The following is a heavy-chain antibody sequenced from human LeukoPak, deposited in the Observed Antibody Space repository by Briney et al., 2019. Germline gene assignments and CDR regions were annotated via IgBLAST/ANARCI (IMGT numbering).Heavy chain of an antibody. CDR2: ISGSGGST. Sequence: PGGPLRFSCAASGFTFSSYAMSWFPQAPGKGLKGFSAISGSGGSTYYADSVKGRFNISRDDSRNTLYLQMNSLRAEDTAVYYCAKAITIIRGVPLGMDVWGQGSTVTVSS. V-gene: IGHV3-23*01. CDR3: AKAITIIRGVPLGMDV. D-gene: IGHD3-10*01. J-gene: IGHJ6*02. CDR1: GFTFSSYA.